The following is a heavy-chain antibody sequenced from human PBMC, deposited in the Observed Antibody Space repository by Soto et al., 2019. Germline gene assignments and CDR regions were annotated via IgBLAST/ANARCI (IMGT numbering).Heavy chain of an antibody. V-gene: IGHV3-23*01. CDR1: GFTFSSYA. CDR2: ISGSGGST. J-gene: IGHJ4*02. D-gene: IGHD3-22*01. Sequence: HPGGSLRLSCAASGFTFSSYAMSWVRQAPGKGLEWVSAISGSGGSTYYAGSVKGRFTISRDNSKNTLYLQMNSLRAEDTAVYYCAKEGYYDSSGWFDYWGQGTLVTVSS. CDR3: AKEGYYDSSGWFDY.